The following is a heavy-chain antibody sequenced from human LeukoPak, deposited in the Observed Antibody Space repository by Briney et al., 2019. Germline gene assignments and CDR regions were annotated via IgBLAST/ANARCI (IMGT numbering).Heavy chain of an antibody. Sequence: GGSLRLSCAASGFTFSSYSMNWVRQAPGKGLEWVSSISSSSNYIYYADSVKGRFTISRDNAKNSLYLQMNSLRAEDTAVYYCARDPSMIRENYWGQGTLVTVSS. CDR2: ISSSSNYI. V-gene: IGHV3-21*04. D-gene: IGHD3-16*01. CDR1: GFTFSSYS. J-gene: IGHJ4*02. CDR3: ARDPSMIRENY.